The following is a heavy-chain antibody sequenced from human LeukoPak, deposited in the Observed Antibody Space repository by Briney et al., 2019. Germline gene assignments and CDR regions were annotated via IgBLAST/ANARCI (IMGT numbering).Heavy chain of an antibody. CDR2: ISWNSGSI. CDR1: GFTFDEYG. D-gene: IGHD5-18*01. J-gene: IGHJ4*02. CDR3: TKGRGRYSYGYGDYFDY. V-gene: IGHV3-9*01. Sequence: GGSLRLSCAASGFTFDEYGIHWVRQAPGKGLEWVSGISWNSGSIGYADSVKGRFTISRDNAKNSLYLQMNSLRAEDTAFYYCTKGRGRYSYGYGDYFDYWGQGTLVTVSS.